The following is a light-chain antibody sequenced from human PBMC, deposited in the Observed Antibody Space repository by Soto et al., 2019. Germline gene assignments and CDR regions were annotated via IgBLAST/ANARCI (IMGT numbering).Light chain of an antibody. CDR2: TNT. CDR1: GSNFGAGYD. Sequence: QSVLTQPPSVSGAPGQRVTISFTGGGSNFGAGYDVHWYQQLPGTAPKLLIYTNTNRPSGVPDRFSGSKSGTSASLAITGLQAEDEADYYCQSYDSSLSRYVFGAGTKVTVL. V-gene: IGLV1-40*01. CDR3: QSYDSSLSRYV. J-gene: IGLJ1*01.